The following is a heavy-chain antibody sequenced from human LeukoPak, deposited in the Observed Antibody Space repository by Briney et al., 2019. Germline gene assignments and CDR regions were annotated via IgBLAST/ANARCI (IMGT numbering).Heavy chain of an antibody. V-gene: IGHV3-30*18. D-gene: IGHD3-22*01. CDR1: GFTFSSYG. CDR2: IWYGGSNK. J-gene: IGHJ4*02. Sequence: GRSLRLSCAASGFTFSSYGMHWVRQAPGKGLEWVAVIWYGGSNKYYADSVKGRFTISRDNSKNTLYLQMNSLRAEDTAVYYCAKPNLYYYDSSGYYDYWGQGTLVTVSS. CDR3: AKPNLYYYDSSGYYDY.